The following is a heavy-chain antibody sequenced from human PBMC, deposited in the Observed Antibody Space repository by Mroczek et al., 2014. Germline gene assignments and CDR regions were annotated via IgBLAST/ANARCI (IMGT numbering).Heavy chain of an antibody. J-gene: IGHJ4*02. D-gene: IGHD1-26*01. Sequence: QVQLQQWGAGLLKPSETLSLTCAVYGGSFSGYYWSWIRQPPGKGLEWIGEINHSGSTNYNPSLKSRVTISVDTSKNQFSLKLSSVTAADTAVYYCARSKVGATLFDYWGQGTLVTVSS. V-gene: IGHV4-34*01. CDR1: GGSFSGYY. CDR3: ARSKVGATLFDY. CDR2: INHSGST.